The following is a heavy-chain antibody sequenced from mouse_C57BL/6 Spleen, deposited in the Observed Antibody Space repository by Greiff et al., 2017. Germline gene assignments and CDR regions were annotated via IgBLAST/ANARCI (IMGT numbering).Heavy chain of an antibody. CDR1: GYSFTGYF. CDR3: ARSKGNYAMDY. V-gene: IGHV1-20*01. J-gene: IGHJ4*01. CDR2: INPYNGDT. Sequence: EVKLMESGPELVKPGDSVKISCKASGYSFTGYFMNWVMQSHGKSLEWIGRINPYNGDTFYNQKFKGKATLTVDKSSSTAHMELRSLTSEDSAVYYCARSKGNYAMDYWGQGTSVTVSS.